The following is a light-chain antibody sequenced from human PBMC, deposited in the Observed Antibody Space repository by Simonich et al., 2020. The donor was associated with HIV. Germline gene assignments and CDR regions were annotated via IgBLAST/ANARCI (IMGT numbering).Light chain of an antibody. V-gene: IGKV1-NL1*01. Sequence: DIQMTQSPSSLSASVGDRVTITCRASQGISNSLAWYQQKPGKAPKLLLYAASRLESGVPARFSGSGSGTDYTLTISSLQPEDFATYDCQQYYSTPRTFGQGTKVEIK. CDR1: QGISNS. J-gene: IGKJ1*01. CDR3: QQYYSTPRT. CDR2: AAS.